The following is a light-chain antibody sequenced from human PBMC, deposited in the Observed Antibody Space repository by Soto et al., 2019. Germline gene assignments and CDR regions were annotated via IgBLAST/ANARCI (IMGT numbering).Light chain of an antibody. CDR1: QTIMTY. Sequence: DIQMTQSPCSLSASVGDEVTITCRASQTIMTYLTWYQLKPGKPPRLLIYAASSLQSGVPSRFSGSGSGTDFTLSISSLQPEDFATYYCQQTHSLPNSFGPGTKVDIK. J-gene: IGKJ3*01. CDR2: AAS. V-gene: IGKV1-39*01. CDR3: QQTHSLPNS.